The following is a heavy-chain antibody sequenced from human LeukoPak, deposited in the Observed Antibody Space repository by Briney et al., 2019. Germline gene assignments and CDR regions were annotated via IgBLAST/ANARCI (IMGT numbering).Heavy chain of an antibody. CDR2: IYHSGST. V-gene: IGHV4-30-2*01. CDR1: GGSISSGGYY. CDR3: ARHPSYYDRIDY. D-gene: IGHD3-22*01. Sequence: SQTLSLTCTVSGGSISSGGYYWSWIRQPPGKGLEWIGYIYHSGSTYYNPSLKSRVTISVDRSKNQFSLKLSSVTAADTAVYYCARHPSYYDRIDYWGQGTLVTVSS. J-gene: IGHJ4*02.